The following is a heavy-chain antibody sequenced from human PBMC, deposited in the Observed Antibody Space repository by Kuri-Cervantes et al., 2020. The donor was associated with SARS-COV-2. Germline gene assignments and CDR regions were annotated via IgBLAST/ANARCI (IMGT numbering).Heavy chain of an antibody. CDR1: GFTFSSYW. CDR2: INSDGSST. D-gene: IGHD6-13*01. J-gene: IGHJ6*02. V-gene: IGHV3-74*01. CDR3: AKEGAEGGSSSWYYYYGMDV. Sequence: GESLKISCAASGFTFSSYWMHWVRQAPGKGLVWVSRINSDGSSTSYADSVKGRFTISRDNSKNTLYLQMNSLRAEDTAVYYCAKEGAEGGSSSWYYYYGMDVWGQGTTVTVSS.